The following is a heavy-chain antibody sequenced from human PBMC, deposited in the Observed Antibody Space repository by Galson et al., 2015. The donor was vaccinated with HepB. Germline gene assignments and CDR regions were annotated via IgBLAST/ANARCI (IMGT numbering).Heavy chain of an antibody. J-gene: IGHJ4*02. CDR2: ISGSGGST. D-gene: IGHD1-26*01. Sequence: SLRLSCAASGFTFSSYAMSWVRQAPGKGLEWVSAISGSGGSTYYADSVKGRFTISRDNSKNTLYLQMNSLRAEDTAVYYCAKDMKGGSYLNYFDYWGQGTLVTVSS. V-gene: IGHV3-23*01. CDR3: AKDMKGGSYLNYFDY. CDR1: GFTFSSYA.